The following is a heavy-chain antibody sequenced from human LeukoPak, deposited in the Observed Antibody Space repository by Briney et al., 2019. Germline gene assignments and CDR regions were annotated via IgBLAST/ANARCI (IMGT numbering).Heavy chain of an antibody. V-gene: IGHV3-7*01. CDR1: GFTFSSYA. CDR2: IKQDGSEK. Sequence: GGSLRLSCAASGFTFSSYAMHWVRQAPGKGLEWVANIKQDGSEKYYVDSVKGRFTISRDNAKNSLYLQMNSLRAEDTAVYYCARGKAPYRLIVATITYFDYWGQGTLVTVSS. CDR3: ARGKAPYRLIVATITYFDY. D-gene: IGHD5-12*01. J-gene: IGHJ4*02.